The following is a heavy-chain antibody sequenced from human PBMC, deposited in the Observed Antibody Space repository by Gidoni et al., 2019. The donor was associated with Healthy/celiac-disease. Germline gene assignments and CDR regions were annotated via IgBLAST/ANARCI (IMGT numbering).Heavy chain of an antibody. CDR1: GGSFRGYY. D-gene: IGHD1-26*01. CDR2: INHSGST. CDR3: ARGLSGGGYYYYGMDV. J-gene: IGHJ6*02. Sequence: QVQLQQWGAGLLKPSETLSLTCAVYGGSFRGYYWSWIRQPPGKGLEWIGEINHSGSTNYNPSLKSRVTISVDTSKNPFSLKLSSVTAADTAVYYCARGLSGGGYYYYGMDVWGQGTTVTVSS. V-gene: IGHV4-34*01.